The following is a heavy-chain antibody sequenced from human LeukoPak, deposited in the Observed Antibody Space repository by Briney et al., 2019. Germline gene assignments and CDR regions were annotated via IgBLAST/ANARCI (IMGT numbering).Heavy chain of an antibody. CDR3: AKEGVDDWYFHV. J-gene: IGHJ2*01. CDR2: FYNSGIT. V-gene: IGHV4-59*03. D-gene: IGHD3/OR15-3a*01. Sequence: PSETLSLTCTVSGGSISHSYWSWIRRPPGKGLEWVGYFYNSGITNFTPSLKSRVSISVDTSKNQFSLRLTSVTAADTAVYCCAKEGVDDWYFHVWGRGTLVTVFS. CDR1: GGSISHSY.